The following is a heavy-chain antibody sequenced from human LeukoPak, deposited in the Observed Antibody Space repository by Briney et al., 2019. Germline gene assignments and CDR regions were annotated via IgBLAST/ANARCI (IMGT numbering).Heavy chain of an antibody. Sequence: SETLSLTCAVYGGSFSGYYWSWIRQPPGEGLEWIGEINHSGSTNYNPSLKSRVTISVDTSKNQFSLKLSSVTAADTAVYYCARRGYSYGRTFDYWGQGTLVTVSS. J-gene: IGHJ4*02. V-gene: IGHV4-34*01. CDR1: GGSFSGYY. CDR2: INHSGST. CDR3: ARRGYSYGRTFDY. D-gene: IGHD5-18*01.